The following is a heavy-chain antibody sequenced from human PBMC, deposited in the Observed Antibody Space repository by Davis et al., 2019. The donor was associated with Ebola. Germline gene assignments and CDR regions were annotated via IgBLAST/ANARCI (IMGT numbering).Heavy chain of an antibody. Sequence: TLSLTCAISGDSVSSHSAAWNWIRQSPSRGLEWLGRTYYRSRWFDDYAVSVKSRVTINPDTSKNQFSLQLNSVTPEDTAVYYCARGTAAGTRFDYWGQGTLVTVSS. CDR1: GDSVSSHSAA. J-gene: IGHJ4*02. CDR2: TYYRSRWFD. CDR3: ARGTAAGTRFDY. V-gene: IGHV6-1*01. D-gene: IGHD6-13*01.